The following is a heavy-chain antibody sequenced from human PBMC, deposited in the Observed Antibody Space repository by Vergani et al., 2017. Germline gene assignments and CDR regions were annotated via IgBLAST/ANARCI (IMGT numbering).Heavy chain of an antibody. Sequence: EVPLLESGGNLVQPGGSLRLSCAASGFTFTNFAMTWVRQAPGEGLGWVSGISGCGGVTYYADSVKGRFTIHRDNSKNTMFLQMNNLRAEDTAVYDGAKDNVPGYYDSSCYCDYWGQGTLVTVSS. CDR1: GFTFTNFA. CDR3: AKDNVPGYYDSSCYCDY. J-gene: IGHJ4*02. D-gene: IGHD3-22*01. CDR2: ISGCGGVT. V-gene: IGHV3-23*01.